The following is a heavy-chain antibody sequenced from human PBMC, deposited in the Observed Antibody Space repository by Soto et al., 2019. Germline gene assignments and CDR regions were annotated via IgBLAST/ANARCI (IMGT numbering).Heavy chain of an antibody. CDR2: IYHSGST. CDR1: GGSISSGGSS. CDR3: DSVPDY. V-gene: IGHV4-30-2*01. Sequence: SETLSLTCAVSGGSISSGGSSWSWIRQPPGKGLEWIGYIYHSGSTYYNPSLKSRVTISVDRSKNQFSLKLSSVTAADTAVYYCDSVPDYWGQGTLVTVSS. J-gene: IGHJ4*02.